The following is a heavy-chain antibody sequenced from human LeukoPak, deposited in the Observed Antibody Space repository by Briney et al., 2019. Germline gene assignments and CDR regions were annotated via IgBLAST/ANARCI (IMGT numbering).Heavy chain of an antibody. Sequence: GGSLRLSCAASGFTFSSYEMNWVRQAPGKGLEWVSYISSSGSTIYYADSVKGRFTISRDNAKNSLYLQMNSLRVEDTAVYYCVRVAKFYYGSETYYFFEHWGQGTPVTASS. CDR3: VRVAKFYYGSETYYFFEH. J-gene: IGHJ4*02. CDR1: GFTFSSYE. V-gene: IGHV3-48*03. D-gene: IGHD3-10*01. CDR2: ISSSGSTI.